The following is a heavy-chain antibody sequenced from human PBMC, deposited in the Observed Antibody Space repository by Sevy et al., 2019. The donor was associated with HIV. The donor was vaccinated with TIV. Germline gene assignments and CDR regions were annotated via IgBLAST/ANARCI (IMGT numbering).Heavy chain of an antibody. CDR2: IWNDGSNK. D-gene: IGHD3-22*01. V-gene: IGHV3-33*01. CDR3: ARGGDFNDRSAKRDFDY. J-gene: IGHJ4*02. CDR1: GFSFSNYG. Sequence: GGSLRLSCAASGFSFSNYGMHWVRQAPGKGLEWVAVIWNDGSNKYYAYSVKGRFTISRDNSKNTLYLQMNSLRVEETAVYFCARGGDFNDRSAKRDFDYWGQGTLVTVSS.